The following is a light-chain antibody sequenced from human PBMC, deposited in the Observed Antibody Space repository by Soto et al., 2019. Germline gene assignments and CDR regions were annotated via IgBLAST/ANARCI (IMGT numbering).Light chain of an antibody. CDR3: SSFTSSTTYV. CDR2: NVN. CDR1: SSDVGNYNY. Sequence: QSVLTQSASVSGSPGQSITISCTGTSSDVGNYNYVSWYQQHPGEVPKLIIFNVNNRPPGVSNRFSGSKSGNTASLTISGLQAEYEADYYCSSFTSSTTYVFVTGTKAPS. V-gene: IGLV2-14*01. J-gene: IGLJ1*01.